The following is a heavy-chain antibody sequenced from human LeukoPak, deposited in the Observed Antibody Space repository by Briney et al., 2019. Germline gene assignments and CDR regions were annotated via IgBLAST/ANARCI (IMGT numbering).Heavy chain of an antibody. Sequence: GGSLRLSCAASGFTVSSNYMSWVRQAPGKGLGWVSEIYSDGSTYYAASVKGRFSISRDNSKNTVFLQMNSLRAEDTAVYYCARELREHGVFDIWGQGTMVTVSS. J-gene: IGHJ3*02. CDR3: ARELREHGVFDI. CDR2: IYSDGST. CDR1: GFTVSSNY. D-gene: IGHD1-26*01. V-gene: IGHV3-53*01.